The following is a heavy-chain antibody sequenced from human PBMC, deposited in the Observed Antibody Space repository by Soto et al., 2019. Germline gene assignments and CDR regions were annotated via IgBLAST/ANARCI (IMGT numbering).Heavy chain of an antibody. V-gene: IGHV3-15*07. J-gene: IGHJ4*02. CDR3: AAQLPGDRSDWGFDY. CDR2: IKSKANGETT. CDR1: GFTFSGAW. Sequence: EVQLVESGGGLLKPGGSLRLSCAASGFTFSGAWMHWVRQAPGKGLEWVGLIKSKANGETTHYAAPVQGRFTISRDDSKNTVYLQMSILKTEDTAVYHCAAQLPGDRSDWGFDYWGQGTLVTVSS. D-gene: IGHD7-27*01.